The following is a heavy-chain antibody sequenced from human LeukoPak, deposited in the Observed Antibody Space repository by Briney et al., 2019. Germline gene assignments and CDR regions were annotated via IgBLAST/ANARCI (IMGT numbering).Heavy chain of an antibody. Sequence: PSETLSLTCTVSGGSISSSSYYWGWIRQPPGKGLEWIGSIYYSGSTYYNPSLKSRVTISVDTSKNQFSLKLSSVTAADTAAYYCARHGRTVGEPVAGTSHWFDPWGQGTLVTVSS. D-gene: IGHD6-19*01. J-gene: IGHJ5*02. CDR1: GGSISSSSYY. V-gene: IGHV4-39*01. CDR3: ARHGRTVGEPVAGTSHWFDP. CDR2: IYYSGST.